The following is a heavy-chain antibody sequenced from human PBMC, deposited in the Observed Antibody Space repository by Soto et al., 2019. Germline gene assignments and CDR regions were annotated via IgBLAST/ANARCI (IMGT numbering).Heavy chain of an antibody. Sequence: QPGGSLRLSCAASGFTFSSYAMSWVRQAPGKGLEWVSAISGSGGSTYYADSVKGRFTISRDNSKNTLYLQMNSLRAEDTAVYYCAKVNTMIVVVNHDYWGQGTLVTVSS. J-gene: IGHJ4*02. CDR2: ISGSGGST. CDR3: AKVNTMIVVVNHDY. D-gene: IGHD3-22*01. CDR1: GFTFSSYA. V-gene: IGHV3-23*01.